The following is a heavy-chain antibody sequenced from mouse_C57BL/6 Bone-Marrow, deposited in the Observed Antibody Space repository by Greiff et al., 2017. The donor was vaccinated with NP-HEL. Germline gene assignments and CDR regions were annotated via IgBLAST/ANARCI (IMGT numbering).Heavy chain of an antibody. CDR1: GYSFTGYY. CDR3: AREGYRNYGSSYFFFAY. J-gene: IGHJ3*01. D-gene: IGHD1-1*01. V-gene: IGHV1-42*01. CDR2: INPSTGGT. Sequence: VQLQQSGPELVKPGASVKISCKASGYSFTGYYMNWVKQSPEKSLEWIGEINPSTGGTTYNQKFKAKATLTVDKSSSTAYMQLKSLTSEDSAVYYCAREGYRNYGSSYFFFAYWGQGTLVTVSA.